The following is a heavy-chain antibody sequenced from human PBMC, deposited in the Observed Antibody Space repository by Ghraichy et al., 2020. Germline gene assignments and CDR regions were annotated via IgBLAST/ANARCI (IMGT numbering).Heavy chain of an antibody. J-gene: IGHJ6*02. V-gene: IGHV3-30-3*01. CDR2: ISYDGSNK. CDR1: GFTVSRYA. CDR3: ARDLGSSSWYVIGFLGGMDV. Sequence: GGSLRLSCAASGFTVSRYAMHWVRQAPGKGLEWVAVISYDGSNKYYADSVKGRFTISRDKSKNTLYLQMNSLRAEDTAVYYCARDLGSSSWYVIGFLGGMDVWGQGTTVTVSS. D-gene: IGHD6-13*01.